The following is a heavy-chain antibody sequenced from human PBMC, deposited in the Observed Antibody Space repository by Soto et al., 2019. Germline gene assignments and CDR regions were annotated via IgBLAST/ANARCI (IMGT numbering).Heavy chain of an antibody. CDR1: GGFVTSGSYY. V-gene: IGHV4-34*01. CDR3: ARVERGTATTVVDDFDI. Sequence: QVQLQQWGAGLLKPSETLSLTCAVYGGFVTSGSYYWSWIRQPPGKGLEWIGEMSHSGGTHFNPSLKCRVTILVDTSKNQFTLKMSSVSAADTALYYCARVERGTATTVVDDFDIWGPGTMVTVSS. CDR2: MSHSGGT. J-gene: IGHJ3*02. D-gene: IGHD1-1*01.